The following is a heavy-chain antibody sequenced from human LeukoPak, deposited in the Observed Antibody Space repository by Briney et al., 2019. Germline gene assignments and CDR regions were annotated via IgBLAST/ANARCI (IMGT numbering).Heavy chain of an antibody. D-gene: IGHD5-24*01. J-gene: IGHJ6*03. Sequence: SETLSLTCAVYSGSFSGHYWTWIRQPPGKGLEWIGEINHSGSTNYNPSLKSRVTISVDTSKNQFSLKLSSVTAADTAVYYCARTQFNYYMDVWGKGTTVTVSS. CDR3: ARTQFNYYMDV. CDR1: SGSFSGHY. V-gene: IGHV4-34*01. CDR2: INHSGST.